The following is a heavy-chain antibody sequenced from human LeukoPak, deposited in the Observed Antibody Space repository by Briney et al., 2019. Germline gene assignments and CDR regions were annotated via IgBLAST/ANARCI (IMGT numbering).Heavy chain of an antibody. CDR1: GGSISSYY. CDR3: AREMVGAIMGASSDAFDI. D-gene: IGHD1-26*01. CDR2: IYYSGST. Sequence: SETLSLTCTVSGGSISSYYWSWIRQPPGKGLEWIGYIYYSGSTNYNPSLKSRVTISVDTSKNQFSLKLSSVTAADTAVYYCAREMVGAIMGASSDAFDIWGQGTMVTVSS. J-gene: IGHJ3*02. V-gene: IGHV4-59*01.